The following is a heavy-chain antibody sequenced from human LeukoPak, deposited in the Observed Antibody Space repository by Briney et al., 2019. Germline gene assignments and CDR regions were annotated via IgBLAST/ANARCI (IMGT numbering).Heavy chain of an antibody. CDR1: GGSFSGYY. CDR2: INHSGST. D-gene: IGHD3-22*01. Sequence: SETLSLTCAVYGGSFSGYYWSWIRQPPGKGLEWIGEINHSGSTNYNPSLKSRVTISVDTSKNQFSLKLSSVTAADTAVYYCARSTLRPYYYDSSGYFSAFDIWGQGTMVTVCS. V-gene: IGHV4-34*01. J-gene: IGHJ3*02. CDR3: ARSTLRPYYYDSSGYFSAFDI.